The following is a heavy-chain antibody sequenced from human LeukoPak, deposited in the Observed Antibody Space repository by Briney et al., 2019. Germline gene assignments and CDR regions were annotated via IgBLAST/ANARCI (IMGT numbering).Heavy chain of an antibody. D-gene: IGHD6-13*01. J-gene: IGHJ4*02. CDR3: ALRPLAAAVGRGFDY. CDR1: GGSISSYY. CDR2: IYYSGST. Sequence: PSETLSLTCTVSGGSISSYYWSWIRQPPGKGLEWIGYIYYSGSTNYNPSLKSRVTISVDTSKNQFSLKLSSVTAADTAVYYCALRPLAAAVGRGFDYWGQGTLVTVSS. V-gene: IGHV4-59*01.